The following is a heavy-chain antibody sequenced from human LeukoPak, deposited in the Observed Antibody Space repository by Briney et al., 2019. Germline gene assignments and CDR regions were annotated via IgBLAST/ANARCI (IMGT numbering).Heavy chain of an antibody. Sequence: SQTLPLTCTVSGGSISSGGYYWSWIRQHPGKGLEWIGYIYYSGSTYYNPSLKSRVTISVDTSKNQFSLKLSSVTAADTAVYYCAGGYCSSTSCYSFDYWGQGTLVTVSS. J-gene: IGHJ4*02. V-gene: IGHV4-31*03. CDR1: GGSISSGGYY. CDR2: IYYSGST. D-gene: IGHD2-2*02. CDR3: AGGYCSSTSCYSFDY.